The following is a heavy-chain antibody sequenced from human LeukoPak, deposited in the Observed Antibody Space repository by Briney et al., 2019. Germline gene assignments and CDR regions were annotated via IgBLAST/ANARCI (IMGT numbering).Heavy chain of an antibody. Sequence: SSETLSLTCTVSGGSISSHYWSWIRQPPGKGLEWIGYIHYSGSTNYNPSLKSRVTISVDTSKNQFSLKLSSVTAADTAVYYCARAGTYGSGSYDRGWFDPWGQGTLVTVSS. V-gene: IGHV4-59*11. CDR2: IHYSGST. J-gene: IGHJ5*02. CDR3: ARAGTYGSGSYDRGWFDP. CDR1: GGSISSHY. D-gene: IGHD3-10*01.